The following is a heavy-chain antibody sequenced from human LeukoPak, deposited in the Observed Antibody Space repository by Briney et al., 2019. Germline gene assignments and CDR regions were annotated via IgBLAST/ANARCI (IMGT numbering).Heavy chain of an antibody. CDR2: INHSGST. J-gene: IGHJ4*02. D-gene: IGHD2-2*01. V-gene: IGHV4-34*01. CDR1: GGSFSGYY. Sequence: SETLSLTCAVYGGSFSGYYWSWIRQPPGKGLEWIREINHSGSTNYNPSLKSRVTISVDTSKNQFSLKLSSVTAADTAVYYCARGRNGYCSSTSCYRFDYWGQGTLVTVSS. CDR3: ARGRNGYCSSTSCYRFDY.